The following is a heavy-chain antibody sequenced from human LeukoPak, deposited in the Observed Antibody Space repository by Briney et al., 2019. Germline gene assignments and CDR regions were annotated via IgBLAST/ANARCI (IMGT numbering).Heavy chain of an antibody. CDR3: ARYCSIGSCFDY. V-gene: IGHV3-7*04. J-gene: IGHJ4*02. D-gene: IGHD2-15*01. CDR2: INQDGGEE. CDR1: GFTFSIYW. Sequence: GGSLRLSCAASGFTFSIYWVSWVRQAPGKGLEWVANINQDGGEEYYVDSLKGRFTISRDNAKNSLYLQMNSLRADDTAVYYCARYCSIGSCFDYWGQGALVTVSS.